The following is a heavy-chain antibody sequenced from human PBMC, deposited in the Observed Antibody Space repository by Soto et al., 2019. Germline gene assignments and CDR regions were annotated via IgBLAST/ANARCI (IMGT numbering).Heavy chain of an antibody. CDR2: IIPIFGTA. J-gene: IGHJ6*02. V-gene: IGHV1-69*13. Sequence: ASVKVSCKASGGTFSSYAISWVRQAPGQGLEWMGGIIPIFGTANYAQKFQGRVTMTADESTSTAYMELSSLRSEDTAVYYCARANRGYLFSLNYSSGMDVWGQGTTVTVSS. CDR3: ARANRGYLFSLNYSSGMDV. D-gene: IGHD3-10*01. CDR1: GGTFSSYA.